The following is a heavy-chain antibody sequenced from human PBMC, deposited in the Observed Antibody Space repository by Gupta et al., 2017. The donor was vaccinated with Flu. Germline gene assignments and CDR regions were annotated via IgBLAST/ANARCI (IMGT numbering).Heavy chain of an antibody. V-gene: IGHV3-74*01. CDR2: INSDGSST. J-gene: IGHJ5*02. D-gene: IGHD2-8*02. Sequence: EVQLVESGGGLVQPGGSLRLSCAASGFTFSSYWMHWVRQAPGKGLVWVSLINSDGSSTSYADSVKGRFTISRDNAKNTLYLQMNSLRAEDTAVYYCARGGVVYAQNWFDPWGQGTLVTVSS. CDR1: GFTFSSYW. CDR3: ARGGVVYAQNWFDP.